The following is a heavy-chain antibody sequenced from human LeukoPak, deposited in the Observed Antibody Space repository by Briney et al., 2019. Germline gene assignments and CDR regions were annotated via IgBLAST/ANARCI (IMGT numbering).Heavy chain of an antibody. CDR1: GFTFSSYG. Sequence: GGSLRLSCAASGFTFSSYGMSWVRQAPGKGLEWVSSISGSGSSTYYADSVEGRFTISRDNSKNTLYLQTNSLGAEDTAVYYCALHPYGNYNSYFDYWGRGSVVSVSS. D-gene: IGHD4-17*01. V-gene: IGHV3-23*01. CDR2: ISGSGSST. CDR3: ALHPYGNYNSYFDY. J-gene: IGHJ4*02.